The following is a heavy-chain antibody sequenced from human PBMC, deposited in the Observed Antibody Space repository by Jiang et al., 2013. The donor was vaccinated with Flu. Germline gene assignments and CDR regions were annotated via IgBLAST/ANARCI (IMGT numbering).Heavy chain of an antibody. CDR3: ARLGAPGNYGFGIQWFDP. D-gene: IGHD1-7*01. CDR1: GYSFSNFW. J-gene: IGHJ5*02. Sequence: SCKASGYSFSNFWIGWVRQMPGKGLEWMGIIYPGDSDARYSPSFQGQVTFSADKSITTAYLQWNSLKASDTAMYYCARLGAPGNYGFGIQWFDPWGQGTLVTVSS. V-gene: IGHV5-51*01. CDR2: IYPGDSDA.